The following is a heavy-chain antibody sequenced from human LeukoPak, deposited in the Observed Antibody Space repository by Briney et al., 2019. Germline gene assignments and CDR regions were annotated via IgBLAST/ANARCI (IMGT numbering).Heavy chain of an antibody. Sequence: GRSLRLSCAASGFTFDDYAMHWVRHAPGKGLEWVSGISWNSGSIGYADSVKGRFTISRDNAKNSLYLQMNSLRAEDTALYYCAKDTVAGTYYYYGMDVWGQGTTVTVSS. CDR2: ISWNSGSI. CDR1: GFTFDDYA. D-gene: IGHD6-19*01. J-gene: IGHJ6*02. CDR3: AKDTVAGTYYYYGMDV. V-gene: IGHV3-9*01.